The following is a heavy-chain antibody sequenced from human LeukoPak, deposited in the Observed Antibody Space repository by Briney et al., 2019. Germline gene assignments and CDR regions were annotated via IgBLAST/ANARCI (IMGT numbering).Heavy chain of an antibody. CDR1: GFTFSSYN. D-gene: IGHD1-26*01. J-gene: IGHJ4*02. CDR2: MSYDGSIE. CDR3: ARYSASRRCFDN. V-gene: IGHV3-30*04. Sequence: PGGSLRLSCAASGFTFSSYNMHWVRQAPGKGLEWVAVMSYDGSIEYHADSVKGRFTISRDNSKNTLYLQMNSLRAEDTAVYYCARYSASRRCFDNWGQGTLVTVSS.